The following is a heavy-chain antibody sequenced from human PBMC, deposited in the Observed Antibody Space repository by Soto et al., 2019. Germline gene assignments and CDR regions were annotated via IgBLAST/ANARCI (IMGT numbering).Heavy chain of an antibody. V-gene: IGHV1-2*02. D-gene: IGHD1-26*01. Sequence: GXSVKVSCKASVYTFTCYYIHWVRQAPGQGLEWMGWINPKSGDTNYAQKFQGRVSMTRDTSITTAYMEVSRLKSDDTAVYYCARGSPRMGALPTYWGQGALVTVSS. CDR2: INPKSGDT. J-gene: IGHJ4*02. CDR3: ARGSPRMGALPTY. CDR1: VYTFTCYY.